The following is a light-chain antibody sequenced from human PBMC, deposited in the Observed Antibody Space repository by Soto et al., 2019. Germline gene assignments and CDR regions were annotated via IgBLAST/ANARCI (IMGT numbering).Light chain of an antibody. CDR1: SSDVGGYNY. J-gene: IGLJ1*01. V-gene: IGLV2-14*01. Sequence: QSVLTQPASVSGSPGQSITISCTGTSSDVGGYNYVSWYQQHPGKAPKLMIYAVSNRPSGVSNRFSGSKSGNTATLTISGLQAEDEAEYYCCSYTVSGTYVFGTGTKVPVL. CDR3: CSYTVSGTYV. CDR2: AVS.